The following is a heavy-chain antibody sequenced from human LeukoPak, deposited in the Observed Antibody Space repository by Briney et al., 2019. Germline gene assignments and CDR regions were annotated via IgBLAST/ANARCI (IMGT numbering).Heavy chain of an antibody. J-gene: IGHJ4*02. CDR2: ISSSSSYI. Sequence: GGSLRLCCAASGFTFSSYSMNWVRQAPGKGLEWVSSISSSSSYIYYADSVKGRFTISRDNAKNSLYLQMNSLRAEDTAVYYCARDGYDVDTAMVVPFDYWGQGTLVTVSS. CDR3: ARDGYDVDTAMVVPFDY. D-gene: IGHD5-18*01. CDR1: GFTFSSYS. V-gene: IGHV3-21*01.